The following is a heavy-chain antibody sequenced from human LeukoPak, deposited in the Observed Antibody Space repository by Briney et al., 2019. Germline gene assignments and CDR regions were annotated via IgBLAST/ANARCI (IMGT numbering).Heavy chain of an antibody. J-gene: IGHJ4*02. CDR3: APKGGYFDY. CDR2: ISTSGGST. CDR1: GFTFSNYA. D-gene: IGHD3-16*01. V-gene: IGHV3-23*01. Sequence: GGSLRLSCAASGFTFSNYAMAWVRQAPGQGLEWVSGISTSGGSTYYADSVKGRFTISRDNSKNTLYLQMKSLRAEDTAVYYCAPKGGYFDYWGQGTLVTVSS.